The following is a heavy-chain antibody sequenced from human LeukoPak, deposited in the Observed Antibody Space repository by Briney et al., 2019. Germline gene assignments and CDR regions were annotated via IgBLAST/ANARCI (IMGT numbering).Heavy chain of an antibody. Sequence: GASVKVSCKASGYTFTGYYMHWVRQAPGQGLEWMGWINPNSGGTNYAQKFQGRVTTSSDTSISTAYMELSSLRSDDTAVYYCARDSYSGSYYYWGQGTLVTVSS. CDR1: GYTFTGYY. V-gene: IGHV1-2*02. D-gene: IGHD1-26*01. CDR2: INPNSGGT. CDR3: ARDSYSGSYYY. J-gene: IGHJ4*02.